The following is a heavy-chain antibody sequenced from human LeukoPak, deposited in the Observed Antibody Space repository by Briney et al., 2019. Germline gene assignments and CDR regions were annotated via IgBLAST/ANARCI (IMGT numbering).Heavy chain of an antibody. Sequence: SVKVSCKASGGTFSSYAISWVRQAPGQGLEWMGRIIPILGIANYAQKFQGRVTITADKSTSTAYMELSSLRSEDTAVYYCARGDITMVRGVINYWGQGTLVTVSS. CDR2: IIPILGIA. CDR1: GGTFSSYA. V-gene: IGHV1-69*04. CDR3: ARGDITMVRGVINY. D-gene: IGHD3-10*01. J-gene: IGHJ4*02.